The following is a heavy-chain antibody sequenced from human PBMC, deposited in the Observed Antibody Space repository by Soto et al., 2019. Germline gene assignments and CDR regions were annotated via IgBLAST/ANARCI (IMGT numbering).Heavy chain of an antibody. J-gene: IGHJ4*02. V-gene: IGHV4-31*03. CDR3: ARADYGDRGLAFDS. Sequence: QVQLQESGPGLVKTSQTLSLTCTVSGASTGSGGYYWSWMRQHPGKGLEWIGYIYYTGSTYYSPSLKSRASISVETSKNEFSLKLDSVTAADTAVYYCARADYGDRGLAFDSWGQGTLVTVSS. CDR2: IYYTGST. D-gene: IGHD4-17*01. CDR1: GASTGSGGYY.